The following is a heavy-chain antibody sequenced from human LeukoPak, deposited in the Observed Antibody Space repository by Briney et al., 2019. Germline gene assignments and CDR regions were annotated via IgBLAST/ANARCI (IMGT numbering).Heavy chain of an antibody. CDR3: AKDGSGSYSGY. V-gene: IGHV3-23*01. CDR1: GFTFSSYA. J-gene: IGHJ4*02. CDR2: ISGSGGST. Sequence: GGSLRLSCAASGFTFSSYAMSWVRQAPGKGLEWVSAISGSGGSTYYADSVKGRFTISRGNSKNTLYLQMNSLRAEDTAVYYCAKDGSGSYSGYWGQGTLVTVSS. D-gene: IGHD1-26*01.